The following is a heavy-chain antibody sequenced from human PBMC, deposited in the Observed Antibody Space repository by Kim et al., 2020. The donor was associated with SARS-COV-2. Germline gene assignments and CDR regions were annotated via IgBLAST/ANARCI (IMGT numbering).Heavy chain of an antibody. CDR1: GGTFSSYA. CDR3: ARDGEGRTDFWSGYGTGRGVNSYWYFDL. J-gene: IGHJ2*01. Sequence: SVKVSCKASGGTFSSYAISWVRQAPGQGLEWMGGIIPIFGTANYAQKFQGRVTITADESTSTAYMELSSLRSEDTAVYYCARDGEGRTDFWSGYGTGRGVNSYWYFDLWGRGTLVTVSS. D-gene: IGHD3-3*01. CDR2: IIPIFGTA. V-gene: IGHV1-69*13.